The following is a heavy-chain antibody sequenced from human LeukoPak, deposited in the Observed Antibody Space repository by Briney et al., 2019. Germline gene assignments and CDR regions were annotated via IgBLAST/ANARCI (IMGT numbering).Heavy chain of an antibody. Sequence: SQTLSLTCTVSGGSISSGSYYWSWIRQPAGKGLEWIGRIYTSGSTNYNPSLKSRVTISVDTSKNQFFLKLSSVTAADTAVYYCARDPYGALTRAFDIWGQGTMVSVSS. CDR2: IYTSGST. CDR1: GGSISSGSYY. J-gene: IGHJ3*02. V-gene: IGHV4-61*02. D-gene: IGHD4-17*01. CDR3: ARDPYGALTRAFDI.